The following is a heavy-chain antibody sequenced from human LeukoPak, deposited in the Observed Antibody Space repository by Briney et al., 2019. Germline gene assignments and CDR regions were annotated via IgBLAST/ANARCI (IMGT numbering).Heavy chain of an antibody. D-gene: IGHD3-22*01. J-gene: IGHJ4*01. CDR2: IRHDGNKK. CDR3: AKDGYYDSSGYSNFDY. V-gene: IGHV3-30*02. Sequence: GGSLRLSCAASGFTFRDYGIHWVRQAPGKGLEWVAFIRHDGNKKNHAGSVEGRFTISRDNSMNTVYLQMNSLRAEDTALYFCAKDGYYDSSGYSNFDYWGHGTRVTVSS. CDR1: GFTFRDYG.